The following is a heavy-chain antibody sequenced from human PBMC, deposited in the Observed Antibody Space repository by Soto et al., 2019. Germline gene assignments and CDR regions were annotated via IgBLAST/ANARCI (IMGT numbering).Heavy chain of an antibody. V-gene: IGHV3-7*01. CDR3: AKKWGQLAS. Sequence: EVQLVESGGGLVQPGGSLSLSCAASGFTFSSYSMTWVRQAPGKGLDWVANIKHDGREKYYVDSVKGRFTISRDNAKNSLYLQMNSLRADDTAVYYCAKKWGQLASWGQGTLVTVSS. CDR2: IKHDGREK. D-gene: IGHD5-18*01. J-gene: IGHJ5*02. CDR1: GFTFSSYS.